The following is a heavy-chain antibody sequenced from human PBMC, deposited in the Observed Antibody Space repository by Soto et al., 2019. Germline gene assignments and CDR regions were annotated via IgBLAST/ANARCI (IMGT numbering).Heavy chain of an antibody. J-gene: IGHJ6*02. D-gene: IGHD4-17*01. CDR2: ISAYNGDT. CDR3: ARDLASVTTVFMNYYSSGMDV. Sequence: ASVKVSCKASGYTFTNYGITWVRQAPGQGLEWMGWISAYNGDTHYTQRLQGRVTMTTDTSTSTAYMELRGLRSDDTAVYYCARDLASVTTVFMNYYSSGMDVWGQGTTVTVSS. CDR1: GYTFTNYG. V-gene: IGHV1-18*01.